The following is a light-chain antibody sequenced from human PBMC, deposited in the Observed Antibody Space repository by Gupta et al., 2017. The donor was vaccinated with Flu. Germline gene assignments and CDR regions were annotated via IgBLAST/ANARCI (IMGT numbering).Light chain of an antibody. CDR1: QSISTY. V-gene: IGKV1-39*01. Sequence: PSSLSPSGGDRVSISCRASQSISTYLNWYQQKPVKAPKLLIYAASSLQSRVPSRFSGSGSGTDFTLTIRRLQPEDFATYYCQQCDSTPPTFGQGTKVEFK. CDR3: QQCDSTPPT. CDR2: AAS. J-gene: IGKJ1*01.